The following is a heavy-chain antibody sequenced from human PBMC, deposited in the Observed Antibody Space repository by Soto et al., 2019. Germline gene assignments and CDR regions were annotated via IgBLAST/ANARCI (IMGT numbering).Heavy chain of an antibody. V-gene: IGHV3-74*01. Sequence: GGALKVYXAASGFSFSSNRMHWVRRVPGRGLVWVSRINTDGSITDYVDSVKGRFTISRDNAKNTLYLQMNSLRVEDTAVYYCARDGEGFWGQGTLVTVSS. CDR1: GFSFSSNR. J-gene: IGHJ4*02. D-gene: IGHD2-21*01. CDR3: ARDGEGF. CDR2: INTDGSIT.